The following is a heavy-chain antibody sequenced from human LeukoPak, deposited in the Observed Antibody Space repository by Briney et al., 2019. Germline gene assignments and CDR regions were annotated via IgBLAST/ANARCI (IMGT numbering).Heavy chain of an antibody. Sequence: PGGSLRLSCAASGFTFSSYAMSWVRQAPGKGLEWVSAISGSGGSTYYADSVKGRFTISRDNSKNTLYLQMNSLRAEDTAVYYCARDGAVAVSPPSFFDYWGQGTLVTVSS. CDR3: ARDGAVAVSPPSFFDY. D-gene: IGHD6-19*01. CDR1: GFTFSSYA. V-gene: IGHV3-23*01. J-gene: IGHJ4*02. CDR2: ISGSGGST.